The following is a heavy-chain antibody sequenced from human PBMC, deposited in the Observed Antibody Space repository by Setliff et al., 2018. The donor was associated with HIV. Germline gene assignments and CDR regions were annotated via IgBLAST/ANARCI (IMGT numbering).Heavy chain of an antibody. CDR3: ARDRKVLYGQGLDSYMDV. V-gene: IGHV4-4*08. CDR2: SQTTGHT. CDR1: GVFLETYY. D-gene: IGHD3-10*01. Sequence: PSETLSLTCSVSGVFLETYYWTWVRQSPGTGLEWIGFSQTTGHTKYNPSLRRRVSIFFDSPKNQFSLSLQSVTAAASAVYYCARDRKVLYGQGLDSYMDVWGKGATVTVSS. J-gene: IGHJ6*03.